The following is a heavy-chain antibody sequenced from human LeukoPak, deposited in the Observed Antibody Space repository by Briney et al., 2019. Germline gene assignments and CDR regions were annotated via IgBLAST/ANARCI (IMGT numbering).Heavy chain of an antibody. V-gene: IGHV1-69*01. J-gene: IGHJ4*02. D-gene: IGHD4-17*01. CDR3: ARRRDYGAYYFDY. CDR1: GGTFSSYA. CDR2: IIPIFGTA. Sequence: GASVNVSCKASGGTFSSYAISWVRQAPGQGLEWMGGIIPIFGTANYAQKFQGRVTITADESTSTAYMELSSLGSEDTAVYYCARRRDYGAYYFDYWGQGTLVTVSS.